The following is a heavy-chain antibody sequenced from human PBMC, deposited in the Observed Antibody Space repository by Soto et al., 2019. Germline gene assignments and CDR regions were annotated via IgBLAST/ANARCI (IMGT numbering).Heavy chain of an antibody. J-gene: IGHJ4*02. CDR2: IWYDGSNK. Sequence: QVQLVESGGGVVQPGRSLRLSCAASGFTFSSYGMHWVRQAPGKGLEWVAVIWYDGSNKYYADSVKGRFTISRDNSKXXXXXXXXXXXXXDXXXXXXXXDSGWYNWGQGTLVTVSS. V-gene: IGHV3-33*01. D-gene: IGHD6-19*01. CDR3: XXDSGWYN. CDR1: GFTFSSYG.